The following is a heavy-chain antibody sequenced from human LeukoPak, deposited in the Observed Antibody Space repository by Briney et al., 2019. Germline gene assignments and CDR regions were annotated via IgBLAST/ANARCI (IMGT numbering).Heavy chain of an antibody. J-gene: IGHJ6*03. CDR3: ARQVSDYFYYYIDV. CDR1: GGSISSSSYY. CDR2: IYYSGTT. V-gene: IGHV4-39*01. Sequence: SETLSLTCSVSGGSISSSSYYWHWIRQPPGKGLEWVGSIYYSGTTYYNSSLKSRVTISEDTSENRFSLMLTSVTAADTAVYYCARQVSDYFYYYIDVWGEGTTVIVSS.